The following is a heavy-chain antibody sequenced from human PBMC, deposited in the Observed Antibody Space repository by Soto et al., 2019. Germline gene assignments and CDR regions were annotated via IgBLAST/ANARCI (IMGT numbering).Heavy chain of an antibody. D-gene: IGHD4-17*01. CDR2: IWYDGTQK. Sequence: GGSLRLSCEASGFTFNTYSMHWVRQPPGKGLEWLAAIWYDGTQKYYADSVKGRFIISRDNSKKTLYLEMNSLRAEDTAVYYCARAGGTTVTGLWHFDSWGQGTLVTVAS. J-gene: IGHJ4*02. CDR3: ARAGGTTVTGLWHFDS. V-gene: IGHV3-33*01. CDR1: GFTFNTYS.